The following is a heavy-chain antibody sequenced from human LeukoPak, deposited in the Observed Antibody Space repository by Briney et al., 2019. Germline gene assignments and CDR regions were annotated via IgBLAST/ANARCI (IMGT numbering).Heavy chain of an antibody. CDR3: SRRPITMNAFDI. V-gene: IGHV4-39*01. CDR2: IRYTHTGST. CDR1: GDSISSSTYY. D-gene: IGHD3-22*01. Sequence: PSETLSLTCTASGDSISSSTYYWGWVRQPPGKGLEWIASIRYTHTGSTYYNPSLKSRVTISGDTSKNQFSLKLSSVTAADTAVYYCSRRPITMNAFDIWGQGTMVTVSS. J-gene: IGHJ3*02.